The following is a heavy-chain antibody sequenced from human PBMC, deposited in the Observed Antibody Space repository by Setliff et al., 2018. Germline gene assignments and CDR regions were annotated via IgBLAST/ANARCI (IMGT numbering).Heavy chain of an antibody. J-gene: IGHJ4*02. CDR2: ISARTGLT. V-gene: IGHV3-23*01. D-gene: IGHD5-18*01. CDR1: GFTFTNYT. Sequence: PGGSLRLSCAASGFTFTNYTMTWVRQAPGEGLEWVSGISARTGLTYYADSVKGRFTMSRDISKNTVYLHMTSLRAEDTAMYYCAKRGDTRTFDYWGQGTLVTVSS. CDR3: AKRGDTRTFDY.